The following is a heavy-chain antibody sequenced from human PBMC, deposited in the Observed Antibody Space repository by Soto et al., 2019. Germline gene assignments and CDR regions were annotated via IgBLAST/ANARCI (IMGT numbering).Heavy chain of an antibody. CDR1: GYTFTSYG. CDR2: ISAYNGNT. V-gene: IGHV1-18*01. J-gene: IGHJ3*02. D-gene: IGHD3-16*02. Sequence: QVQLVQSGAEVKKPGASVKVSCKASGYTFTSYGISWVRQAPGQGLEWMGWISAYNGNTHDAQKPQGRLTMTTDPTTSTAYMELRSLRSDDTAVYYWARDQGVMITFGGVIAFGPLDAFGIWGQGTMVTVSS. CDR3: ARDQGVMITFGGVIAFGPLDAFGI.